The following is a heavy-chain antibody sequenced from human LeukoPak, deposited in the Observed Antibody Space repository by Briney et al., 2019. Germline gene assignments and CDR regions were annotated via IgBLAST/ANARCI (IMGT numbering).Heavy chain of an antibody. Sequence: ASVKVSCKASGGSFSSYTIDWVRQAPGQGLEWMGGISPIFGTANYAQRFQGRVTITADKSTSTAYMELSSLRSEDTAVYYCAVMVRGLFFWGQGTLVTVSS. CDR2: ISPIFGTA. V-gene: IGHV1-69*06. J-gene: IGHJ4*02. D-gene: IGHD3-10*01. CDR1: GGSFSSYT. CDR3: AVMVRGLFF.